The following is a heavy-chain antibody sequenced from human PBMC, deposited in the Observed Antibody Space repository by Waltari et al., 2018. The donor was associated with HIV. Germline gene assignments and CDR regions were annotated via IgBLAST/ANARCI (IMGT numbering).Heavy chain of an antibody. CDR1: GGSISSGSYY. D-gene: IGHD5-12*01. V-gene: IGHV4-61*02. J-gene: IGHJ4*02. Sequence: QVQLQESGPGLVKPSQTLSLTCTVSGGSISSGSYYWSWIRQPAGKGLEWIGRIYTSGSTNNNPPLKMRVTIAVDTAKNQVSLKLGSVTAADTAVYYCAREGGGMATRNYFDYWGQGTLVTVSS. CDR3: AREGGGMATRNYFDY. CDR2: IYTSGST.